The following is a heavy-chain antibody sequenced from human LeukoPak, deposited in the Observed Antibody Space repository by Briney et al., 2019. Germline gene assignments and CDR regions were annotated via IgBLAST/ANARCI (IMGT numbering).Heavy chain of an antibody. CDR2: INPNSGDT. CDR1: GYTFTGYY. Sequence: ASVKVSCKASGYTFTGYYMSWVRQAPGQGLEWMGWINPNSGDTNYAQKFQGRVTMTRDTSISTAYMELSRLRSDDTAVYYCARTFYDTLDSDAFDFWGQGTMVIVSS. CDR3: ARTFYDTLDSDAFDF. J-gene: IGHJ3*01. D-gene: IGHD2/OR15-2a*01. V-gene: IGHV1-2*02.